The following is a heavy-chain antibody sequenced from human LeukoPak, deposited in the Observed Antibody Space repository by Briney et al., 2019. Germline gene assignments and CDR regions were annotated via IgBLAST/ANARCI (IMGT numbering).Heavy chain of an antibody. D-gene: IGHD3/OR15-3a*01. Sequence: SETLSLTCTVSGGSISSGDYYGSWIRQPPGKGLEWIGYIYYSGSTYYNPSLKSRVTISVDTSKNQFSLKLSSVTAADTAVYYCARDRMDRVDYWGQGTLVTVSS. CDR1: GGSISSGDYY. J-gene: IGHJ4*02. V-gene: IGHV4-30-4*01. CDR3: ARDRMDRVDY. CDR2: IYYSGST.